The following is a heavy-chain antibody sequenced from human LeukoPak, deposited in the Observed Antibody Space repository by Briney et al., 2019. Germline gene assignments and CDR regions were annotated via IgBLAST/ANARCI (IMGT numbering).Heavy chain of an antibody. Sequence: GGSLRLSCAASGFTFDGYGMSWVRQAPGKGLEWVAIISYDGSNKYYGDSVKGRFTISRDNSKNTLYLQMNSLRAEDTAVYYCAKDRSMVRGASDSWGQGTLVTVSS. CDR3: AKDRSMVRGASDS. D-gene: IGHD3-10*01. CDR1: GFTFDGYG. J-gene: IGHJ4*02. V-gene: IGHV3-30*18. CDR2: ISYDGSNK.